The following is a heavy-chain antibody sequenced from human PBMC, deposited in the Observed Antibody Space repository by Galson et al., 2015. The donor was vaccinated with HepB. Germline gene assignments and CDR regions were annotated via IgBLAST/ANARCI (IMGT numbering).Heavy chain of an antibody. CDR1: GYTFTSYD. CDR3: ASVYGSGSYYILDY. D-gene: IGHD3-10*01. J-gene: IGHJ4*02. Sequence: SVKVSCKASGYTFTSYDINWVRQATGQGLEWMGRMNPNSGNPGYAQKFQGRVTMTRNTSISTAYMELSSLRSEDTAVYYCASVYGSGSYYILDYWGQGTLVTVSS. V-gene: IGHV1-8*01. CDR2: MNPNSGNP.